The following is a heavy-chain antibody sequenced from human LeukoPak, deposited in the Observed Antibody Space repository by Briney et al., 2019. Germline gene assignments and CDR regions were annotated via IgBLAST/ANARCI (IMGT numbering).Heavy chain of an antibody. CDR3: AKDSRSSGWYYTVFPY. CDR2: ISGSGGST. V-gene: IGHV3-23*01. Sequence: GGSLRLSCAASGFTFSSYSMNWVRQAPGKGLEWVSAISGSGGSTYYADSVKGRFTISRDNSKNTLYLQMNSLRAEDTAVYYCAKDSRSSGWYYTVFPYWGQGTLVTVSS. J-gene: IGHJ4*02. D-gene: IGHD6-19*01. CDR1: GFTFSSYS.